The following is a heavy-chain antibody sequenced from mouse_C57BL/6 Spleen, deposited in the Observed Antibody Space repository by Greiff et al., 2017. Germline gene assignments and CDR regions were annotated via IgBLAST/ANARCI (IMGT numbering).Heavy chain of an antibody. V-gene: IGHV5-17*01. Sequence: EVQLVESGGGLVKPGGSLKLSCAASGFTFSDYGMHWVRQAPEKGLEWVAYISSGSSTIYSADTVKGRFTISRDNAKNTLFLQMTSLRSEDTAMYYCARPNWDAMDYWGQGTSVTVSS. D-gene: IGHD4-1*01. J-gene: IGHJ4*01. CDR1: GFTFSDYG. CDR3: ARPNWDAMDY. CDR2: ISSGSSTI.